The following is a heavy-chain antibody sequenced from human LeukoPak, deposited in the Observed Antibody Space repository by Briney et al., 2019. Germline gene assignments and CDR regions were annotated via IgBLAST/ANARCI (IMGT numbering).Heavy chain of an antibody. CDR2: INPSGGST. D-gene: IGHD2-8*01. CDR3: ARVAYVMDV. V-gene: IGHV1-46*01. Sequence: ASGKVSCKASGYSGTSYYMHWVRQATGQGLEWMGIINPSGGSTSYAQNFQDRINITRDTSASTVNMELSSLTSADTAVYYCARVAYVMDVWGQGTTVVVSS. J-gene: IGHJ6*02. CDR1: GYSGTSYY.